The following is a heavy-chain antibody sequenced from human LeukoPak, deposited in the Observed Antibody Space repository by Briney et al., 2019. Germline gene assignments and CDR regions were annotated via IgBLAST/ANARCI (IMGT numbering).Heavy chain of an antibody. V-gene: IGHV4-34*01. J-gene: IGHJ4*02. CDR2: INHSGST. Sequence: SETLSLTCAVYGGSLSGHYWSCIRQPPGKGLEWIGEINHSGSTNYNPSLKSRVTISVDTSKNRFSLKLSSVTAADTAVYYCARRASVAATLDYWGQGTLVTVSS. CDR1: GGSLSGHY. CDR3: ARRASVAATLDY. D-gene: IGHD2-15*01.